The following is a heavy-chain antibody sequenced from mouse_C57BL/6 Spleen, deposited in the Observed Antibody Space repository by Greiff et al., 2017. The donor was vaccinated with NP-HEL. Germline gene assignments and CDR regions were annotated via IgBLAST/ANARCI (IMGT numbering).Heavy chain of an antibody. Sequence: QVQLKESGAELVRPGTSVKVSCKASGYAFTNYLIEWVKQRPGQGLEWIGVINPGSGGTNYNEKFKGKATLTADKSSSTAYMQLSSLTSEDSAVYFCARYHSNSWFAYWGQGTLVTVSA. CDR2: INPGSGGT. D-gene: IGHD2-5*01. V-gene: IGHV1-54*01. CDR1: GYAFTNYL. CDR3: ARYHSNSWFAY. J-gene: IGHJ3*01.